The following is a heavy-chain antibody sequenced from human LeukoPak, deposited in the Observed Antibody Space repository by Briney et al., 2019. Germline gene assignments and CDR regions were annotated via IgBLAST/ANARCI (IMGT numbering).Heavy chain of an antibody. CDR3: ASVPYDSSGYYYFSFDY. CDR1: GFTFSSYE. J-gene: IGHJ4*02. Sequence: PGGSLRLSCAASGFTFSSYEMNWVRQAPGKGLEWVSYISSSGSTIYYADSVKGRFTISRDNAKNSLYLQMNSLRAEDTAVYYCASVPYDSSGYYYFSFDYWGQGTLVTVSS. V-gene: IGHV3-48*03. D-gene: IGHD3-22*01. CDR2: ISSSGSTI.